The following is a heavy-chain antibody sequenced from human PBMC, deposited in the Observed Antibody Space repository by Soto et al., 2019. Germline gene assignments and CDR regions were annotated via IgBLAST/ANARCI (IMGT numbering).Heavy chain of an antibody. Sequence: PSETLSLTCTVSGGSVSSGSYYWSWIRQPPGKGLEWIGYIYYSGSTNYNPSLKSRVTISVDTSKNQFSLKLSSVTAADTAVYYCARVLRYYAYYYGMDVCGQGTTVTVSS. CDR1: GGSVSSGSYY. D-gene: IGHD1-26*01. J-gene: IGHJ6*02. V-gene: IGHV4-61*01. CDR2: IYYSGST. CDR3: ARVLRYYAYYYGMDV.